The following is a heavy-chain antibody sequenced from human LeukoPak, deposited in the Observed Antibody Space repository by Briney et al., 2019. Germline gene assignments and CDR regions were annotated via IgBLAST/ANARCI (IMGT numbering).Heavy chain of an antibody. D-gene: IGHD6-13*01. V-gene: IGHV3-7*03. CDR1: GFTARNYW. CDR2: INEGGNEK. Sequence: GGSLTLSCAASGFTARNYWMSWVRQLPGKGREWVVNINEGGNEKNYVESVKGRFTASRDNAQNSLYLQMNSLRVEDTAVYYCARHPNSNWDYWGQGTLVTVSS. CDR3: ARHPNSNWDY. J-gene: IGHJ4*02.